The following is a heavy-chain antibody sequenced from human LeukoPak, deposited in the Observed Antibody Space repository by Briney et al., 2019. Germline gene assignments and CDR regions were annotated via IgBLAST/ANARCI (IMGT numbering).Heavy chain of an antibody. D-gene: IGHD6-19*01. CDR2: ISYDGSNK. Sequence: GGSLRLSCAASGFTFSSYGMHWVCQAPGKGLEWVAVISYDGSNKYYADSVKGRFTISRDNSKNTLYLQMNSLRAEDTAVYYCAKDKGYSGWYYFDYWGQGTLVTVSS. J-gene: IGHJ4*02. CDR3: AKDKGYSGWYYFDY. CDR1: GFTFSSYG. V-gene: IGHV3-30*18.